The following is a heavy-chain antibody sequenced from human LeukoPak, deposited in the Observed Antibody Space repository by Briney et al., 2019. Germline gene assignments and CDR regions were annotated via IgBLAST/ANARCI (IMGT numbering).Heavy chain of an antibody. Sequence: QPGGSLGLSCAASGFTFTSYWMHWVRQVPGKGLVWVSRITSDGSSTSYAGSVKGRFTISRDNAKNTLYLQMNSLRPEDTAVYYCASGDGHGFDIWGQGTMVTVSS. J-gene: IGHJ3*02. CDR2: ITSDGSST. CDR3: ASGDGHGFDI. CDR1: GFTFTSYW. D-gene: IGHD5-24*01. V-gene: IGHV3-74*01.